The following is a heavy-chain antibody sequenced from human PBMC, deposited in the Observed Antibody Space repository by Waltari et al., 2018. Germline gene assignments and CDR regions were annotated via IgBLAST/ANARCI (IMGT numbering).Heavy chain of an antibody. J-gene: IGHJ4*02. V-gene: IGHV4-34*01. CDR3: ARPDDYGGNGVFDY. CDR1: GGSFSGCY. D-gene: IGHD4-17*01. CDR2: INHSGST. Sequence: QVQLQQWGAGLLKPSETLSLTCAVYGGSFSGCYWSWIRQPPGKGLEWIGEINHSGSTNYNPSLKSRVTISVDTSKNQFSLKLSSVTAADTAVYYCARPDDYGGNGVFDYWGQGTLVTVSS.